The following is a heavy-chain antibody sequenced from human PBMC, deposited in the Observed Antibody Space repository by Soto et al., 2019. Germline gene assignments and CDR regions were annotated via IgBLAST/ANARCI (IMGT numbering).Heavy chain of an antibody. CDR2: ISGSGGST. CDR1: GFTFSSYA. CDR3: AKTHPRVKGFGELLPLKPRTGYFDY. Sequence: EVQLLESGGGLVQPGGSLRLSCAASGFTFSSYAMSWVRQAPGKGLEWVSAISGSGGSTYYADSVKGRFTISRDNSKNTRYLQMNSLRAEDTAVYYCAKTHPRVKGFGELLPLKPRTGYFDYWGQGTLVTVSS. J-gene: IGHJ4*02. D-gene: IGHD3-10*01. V-gene: IGHV3-23*01.